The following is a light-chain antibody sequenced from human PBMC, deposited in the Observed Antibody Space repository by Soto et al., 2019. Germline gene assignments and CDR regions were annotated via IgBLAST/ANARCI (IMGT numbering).Light chain of an antibody. J-gene: IGLJ1*01. Sequence: HSVLTQPPSVSGAPGQRVTISCTGSSSNIGAGYDVHWYQQLPGTAPKLLIYGNSNRPSGVPDRFSGSKSGTSASLAITGLQAEDEADYYCQSYDSSLSGRGYVFGTGTKVTVL. CDR1: SSNIGAGYD. CDR3: QSYDSSLSGRGYV. V-gene: IGLV1-40*01. CDR2: GNS.